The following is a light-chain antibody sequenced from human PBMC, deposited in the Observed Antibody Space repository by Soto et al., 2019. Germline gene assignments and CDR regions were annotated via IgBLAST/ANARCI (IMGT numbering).Light chain of an antibody. CDR2: EVV. CDR3: KSYAGSNTYV. CDR1: KSYIGVYDF. J-gene: IGLJ1*01. V-gene: IGLV2-8*01. Sequence: QSALTQPPSASGSPGQSVTISCTGTKSYIGVYDFVSWYQQHPGKAPRLIIYEVVQRPSGVPDRFSGSKSGNTASLTVSGLQAADEADYFCKSYAGSNTYVFGSWTKLTVL.